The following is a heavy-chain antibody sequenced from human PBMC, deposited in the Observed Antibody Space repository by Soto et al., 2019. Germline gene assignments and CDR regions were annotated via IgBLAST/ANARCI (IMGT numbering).Heavy chain of an antibody. CDR3: ARDLDGDYVLVGDYFDY. Sequence: GGSLRLSCAASGFTFSSYWMSWVRQAPGKGLEWVANIKQDGSEKYYVDSVKGRFTISRDNAKNSLYLQMNSLRAEDTAVYYCARDLDGDYVLVGDYFDYWGQGTLVTVSS. CDR1: GFTFSSYW. CDR2: IKQDGSEK. J-gene: IGHJ4*02. D-gene: IGHD4-17*01. V-gene: IGHV3-7*01.